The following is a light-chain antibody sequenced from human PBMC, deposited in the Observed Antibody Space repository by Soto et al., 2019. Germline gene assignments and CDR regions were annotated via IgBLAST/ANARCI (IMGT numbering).Light chain of an antibody. Sequence: IQLTQSPSSLSASVGDRVTITCRASQGISSYLAWYQQKPGKAPKLLIYAASTLQSGVPSRFSGSGSGTEFTLTISSLQPEDSATYFCQQSYTLSPLTFGGGTKVDIK. CDR1: QGISSY. CDR3: QQSYTLSPLT. V-gene: IGKV1-9*01. CDR2: AAS. J-gene: IGKJ4*01.